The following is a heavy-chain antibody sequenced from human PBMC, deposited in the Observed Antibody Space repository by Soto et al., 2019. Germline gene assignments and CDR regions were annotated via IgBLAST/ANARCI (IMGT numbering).Heavy chain of an antibody. D-gene: IGHD1-26*01. CDR3: TTLTSGRYXLDY. CDR2: IKTKAEGGTI. V-gene: IGHV3-15*01. Sequence: EVHLVESGGGLVKPGGSLRLSCIGSAFTFSDAWMTWVRKAPGKGLEWVGRIKTKAEGGTIDYAAPVKGRFTISRDDSEKTVYLQMXXLKXXXXXXXXCTTLTSGRYXLDYWGQGTLV. J-gene: IGHJ4*02. CDR1: AFTFSDAW.